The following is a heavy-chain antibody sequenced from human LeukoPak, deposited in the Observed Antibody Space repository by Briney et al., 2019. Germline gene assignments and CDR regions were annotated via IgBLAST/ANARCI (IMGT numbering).Heavy chain of an antibody. CDR3: ASGGGWVFFN. CDR2: ISHDGSEK. V-gene: IGHV3-7*01. Sequence: PGGSLRLSCAASGFTFSSYWMHWVRQSPGKGLEWVAHISHDGSEKHYVDSVKGRFTISRDNARNSQFLQMNSLRVDDTAVYYCASGGGWVFFNWGQGTLVTVSS. D-gene: IGHD6-19*01. CDR1: GFTFSSYW. J-gene: IGHJ4*02.